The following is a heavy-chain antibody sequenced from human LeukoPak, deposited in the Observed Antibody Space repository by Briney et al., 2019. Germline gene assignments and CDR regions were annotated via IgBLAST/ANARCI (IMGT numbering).Heavy chain of an antibody. CDR3: ARIQRGTSSNWFDP. CDR1: GYSISTGYY. Sequence: PSETLSLTCTVSGYSISTGYYWVWIRQPPGQGLEWIWTIFHSGITNYNAALKSRVTMSVDPPKNEFSLNVRSATAADTAVYYCARIQRGTSSNWFDPWGQGAQVIVSS. V-gene: IGHV4-38-2*02. CDR2: IFHSGIT. D-gene: IGHD7-27*01. J-gene: IGHJ5*02.